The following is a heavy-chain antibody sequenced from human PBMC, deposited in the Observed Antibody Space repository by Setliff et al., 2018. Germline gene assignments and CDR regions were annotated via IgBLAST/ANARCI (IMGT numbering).Heavy chain of an antibody. CDR2: IYPGNADT. Sequence: GESLKISCKGSGYSFSNFWVGWVRQMPGKGLEWMGTIYPGNADTRYSPSFQGQVTISTDTSINTAFLQWNNLKASDTAVYYCARRGERFFNWFDPWGQGTLVTVSS. J-gene: IGHJ5*02. CDR3: ARRGERFFNWFDP. CDR1: GYSFSNFW. V-gene: IGHV5-51*01. D-gene: IGHD2-21*01.